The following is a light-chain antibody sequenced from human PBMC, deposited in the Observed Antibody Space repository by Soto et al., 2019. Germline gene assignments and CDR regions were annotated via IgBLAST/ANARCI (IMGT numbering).Light chain of an antibody. J-gene: IGLJ1*01. CDR2: EVS. V-gene: IGLV2-14*01. CDR3: SSYTNINTRACV. CDR1: SSDVGVYDY. Sequence: QSVLTQPASVSGSPGQSITISCTGTSSDVGVYDYVSWYQQHPGKAPQLMIYEVSKRPSGVSNRFSGSKSGNTASLTISGLQAEDEAEYYCSSYTNINTRACVFGTGTKVTVL.